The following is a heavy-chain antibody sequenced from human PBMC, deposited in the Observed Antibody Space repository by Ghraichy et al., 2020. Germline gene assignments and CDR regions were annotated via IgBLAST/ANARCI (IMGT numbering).Heavy chain of an antibody. Sequence: GESLNISCVASGLNFGMYGMSWVRQAPGKGLEWVSTIIATGGNTYYADSVKGRFTISRDNSNNTLFLQMSSLGADDSAVYYCVSRPGCPDGVCQTVFDNWGQGTLVTVSS. V-gene: IGHV3-23*01. CDR1: GLNFGMYG. J-gene: IGHJ4*02. CDR2: IIATGGNT. D-gene: IGHD2-8*01. CDR3: VSRPGCPDGVCQTVFDN.